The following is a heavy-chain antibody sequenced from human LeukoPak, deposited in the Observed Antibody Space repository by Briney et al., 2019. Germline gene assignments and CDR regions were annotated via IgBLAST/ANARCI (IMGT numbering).Heavy chain of an antibody. J-gene: IGHJ4*02. CDR3: ARDGSIAARPGFDY. CDR1: GFTFSSYG. D-gene: IGHD6-6*01. Sequence: PGGSLRLSCAASGFTFSSYGMHWVRQAPGKGLEWVAVIWYDGSNKYYADSVKGRFTISRDNSKNTLYLQMNSLRAEDTAVYYCARDGSIAARPGFDYWGQGTLVTVSS. CDR2: IWYDGSNK. V-gene: IGHV3-33*08.